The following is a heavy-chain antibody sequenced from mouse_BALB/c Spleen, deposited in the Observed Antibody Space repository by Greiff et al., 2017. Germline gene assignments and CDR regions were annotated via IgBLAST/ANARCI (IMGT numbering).Heavy chain of an antibody. CDR3: ARFSWAKAMDY. J-gene: IGHJ4*01. Sequence: VQLQQSGPELVKPGASVKMSCKASGYTFTSYVMHWVKQKPGQGLEWIGYINPYNDGTKYNEKFKGKATLTSDKSSSTAYMELSSLTSEDSAVYYCARFSWAKAMDYWGQGTSVTVSS. CDR2: INPYNDGT. D-gene: IGHD3-1*01. CDR1: GYTFTSYV. V-gene: IGHV1-14*01.